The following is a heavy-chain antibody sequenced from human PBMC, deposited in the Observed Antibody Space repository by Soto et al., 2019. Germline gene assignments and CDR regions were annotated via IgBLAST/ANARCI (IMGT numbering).Heavy chain of an antibody. CDR1: GFTFNHYW. CDR2: INGDGSEE. CDR3: ARGGAAYSEGSY. D-gene: IGHD4-4*01. V-gene: IGHV3-7*01. J-gene: IGHJ4*02. Sequence: EVQMVESGGGLVQPGGSLRLSCAASGFTFNHYWLSWVRQAPGKGLEWVANINGDGSEEFYVDSVKGRFTISRDNAKNSRYLQINSLRAEDTAVYYCARGGAAYSEGSYWGQGTLVTVST.